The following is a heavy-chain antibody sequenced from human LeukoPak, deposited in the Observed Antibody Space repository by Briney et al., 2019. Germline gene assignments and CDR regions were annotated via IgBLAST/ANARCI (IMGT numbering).Heavy chain of an antibody. D-gene: IGHD2-15*01. J-gene: IGHJ5*02. Sequence: GESLKVSCKASGYTFTGYYMHWVRQAPGQGLEWMGWINPHSGGPNYAQKFQGRVTMTRDTSISTAYMELSRLRSDDTAVYYCARAPTNPLVVVVAAPTNWFDPWGQGTLVTVSS. CDR3: ARAPTNPLVVVVAAPTNWFDP. CDR1: GYTFTGYY. V-gene: IGHV1-2*02. CDR2: INPHSGGP.